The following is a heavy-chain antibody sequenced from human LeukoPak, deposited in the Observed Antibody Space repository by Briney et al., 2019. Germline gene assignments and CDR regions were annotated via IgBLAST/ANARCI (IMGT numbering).Heavy chain of an antibody. D-gene: IGHD1-26*01. CDR2: IYYSGST. V-gene: IGHV4-59*12. CDR1: GGSISSYY. CDR3: ARGASGNYHYFDY. Sequence: SSETLSLTCTVSGGSISSYYWSWIRQPPGKGLEWIGYIYYSGSTNYNPSLKSRVTLSVDTSKNQFSLKLSSVTAADTAVYYCARGASGNYHYFDYWGQGTLVTVSS. J-gene: IGHJ4*02.